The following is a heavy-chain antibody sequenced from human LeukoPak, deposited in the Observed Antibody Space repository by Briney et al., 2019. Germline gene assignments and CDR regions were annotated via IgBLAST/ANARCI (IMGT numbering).Heavy chain of an antibody. V-gene: IGHV1-69*13. J-gene: IGHJ4*02. CDR2: IIPIFGTA. CDR3: TRETSLRYYDFWSGWDY. CDR1: GGTFSSYA. D-gene: IGHD3-3*01. Sequence: ASVTVSCKASGGTFSSYAISWLRQAPGQGLEWMGGIIPIFGTANYAQKFQGRVTITADESTSTAYMELSSLRSEDTAVYYCTRETSLRYYDFWSGWDYWGQGTLVTVSS.